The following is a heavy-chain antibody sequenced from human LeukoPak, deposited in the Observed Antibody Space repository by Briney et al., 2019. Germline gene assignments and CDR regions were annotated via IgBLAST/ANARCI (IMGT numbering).Heavy chain of an antibody. Sequence: SETLSLTCTVSGGSISSYYWSWIRQPPGKGLEWIGSIYYTGSTYYNPSLKSRVTISVDTSKNQFSLKLSSVTAADTAVYYCARHRYDSSGYLDYWGQGTLVTVSS. V-gene: IGHV4-39*01. J-gene: IGHJ4*02. CDR1: GGSISSYY. CDR3: ARHRYDSSGYLDY. D-gene: IGHD3-22*01. CDR2: IYYTGST.